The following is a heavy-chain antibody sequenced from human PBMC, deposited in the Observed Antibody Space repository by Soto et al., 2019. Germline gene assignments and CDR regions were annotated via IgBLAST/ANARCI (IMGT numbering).Heavy chain of an antibody. CDR3: ARMTTFAFDI. D-gene: IGHD4-17*01. J-gene: IGHJ3*02. V-gene: IGHV4-34*01. Sequence: SETLSLTCAVYGGSFSGYYWSWIRQPPGKGLEWIGEINHSGSTNYNPSLKSRVTISVDTSKNQFSLKLSSVTAADTAVYYCARMTTFAFDIWGQGTMVTVSS. CDR1: GGSFSGYY. CDR2: INHSGST.